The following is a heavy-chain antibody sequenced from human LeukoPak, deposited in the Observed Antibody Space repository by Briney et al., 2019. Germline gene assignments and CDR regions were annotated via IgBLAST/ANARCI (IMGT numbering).Heavy chain of an antibody. CDR3: AGAMYNWNSPPQYYFDY. J-gene: IGHJ4*02. V-gene: IGHV1-69*05. Sequence: SVKVSCKASGGTFSSYAISWVRQAPGQGLEWMGGIIPIFGTANYAQKFQGRVTITTDESTSTAYMELSSLRSEDTAVYYCAGAMYNWNSPPQYYFDYWGQGTLVTVSS. CDR2: IIPIFGTA. CDR1: GGTFSSYA. D-gene: IGHD1-7*01.